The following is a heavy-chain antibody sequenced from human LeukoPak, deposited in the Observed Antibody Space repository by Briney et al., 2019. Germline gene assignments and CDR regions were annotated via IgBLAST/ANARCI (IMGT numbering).Heavy chain of an antibody. CDR3: ATHPAAGYSRPLFDY. Sequence: ASVKVSCKVSGYTLTELSMHWVRQAPGKGLEWMGGFDPEDGETIYAQKFQGRVTMTEDTSTDTAYMELSSLRSEDTAGYYCATHPAAGYSRPLFDYWGQGTLVTVSS. D-gene: IGHD3-9*01. CDR1: GYTLTELS. J-gene: IGHJ4*02. V-gene: IGHV1-24*01. CDR2: FDPEDGET.